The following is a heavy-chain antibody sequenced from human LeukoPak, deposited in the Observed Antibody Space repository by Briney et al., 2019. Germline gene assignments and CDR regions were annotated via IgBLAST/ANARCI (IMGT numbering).Heavy chain of an antibody. CDR2: INPNSGGT. J-gene: IGHJ3*02. D-gene: IGHD3-3*01. Sequence: ASVKVSCKASGGTFSSYAISWVRQAPGQGLEWMGWINPNSGGTNYAQKFQGRVTMTRDTSISTAYMELSRLRSDDTAVYYCAGSTIFGVVSSAFDIWGQGTMVTVSS. V-gene: IGHV1-2*02. CDR1: GGTFSSYA. CDR3: AGSTIFGVVSSAFDI.